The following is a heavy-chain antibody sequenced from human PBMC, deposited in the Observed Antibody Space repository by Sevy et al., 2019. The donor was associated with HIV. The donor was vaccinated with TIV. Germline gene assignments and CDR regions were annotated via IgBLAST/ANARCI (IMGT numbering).Heavy chain of an antibody. CDR2: IYSGGST. CDR1: GFTVSSNY. J-gene: IGHJ6*02. V-gene: IGHV3-53*01. CDR3: ARDLIDYYGMDV. D-gene: IGHD2-15*01. Sequence: GGSLRLSCAASGFTVSSNYMSWVRQAPGKGLEWVSVIYSGGSTYYADSVKGRFTISRDNSKNTLYLQMNSLRAEDTAVYYCARDLIDYYGMDVWGQGTTVTVSS.